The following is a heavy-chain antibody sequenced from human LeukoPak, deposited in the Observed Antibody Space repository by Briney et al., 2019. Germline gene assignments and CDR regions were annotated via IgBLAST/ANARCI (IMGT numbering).Heavy chain of an antibody. J-gene: IGHJ5*02. CDR2: INWNGGST. CDR1: GFTFDDYG. Sequence: RTGGSLRLSCAASGFTFDDYGMSWVRQAPGKGLEWVSGINWNGGSTGYADSVKGRFTISRDNAKNSLYLQMNSLRAEDTALYYCARDRGIAAAAQGWLDPWGQGTLVTVSS. D-gene: IGHD6-13*01. V-gene: IGHV3-20*04. CDR3: ARDRGIAAAAQGWLDP.